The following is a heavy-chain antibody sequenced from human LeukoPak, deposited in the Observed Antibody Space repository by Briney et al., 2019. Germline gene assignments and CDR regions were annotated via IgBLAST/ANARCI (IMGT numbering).Heavy chain of an antibody. J-gene: IGHJ6*02. V-gene: IGHV3-7*03. CDR2: INHNGKVN. CDR1: GFTVSTKN. D-gene: IGHD3-16*01. CDR3: ARGGGLDV. Sequence: GGSLRLSCAASGFTVSTKNMNWARQAPGKGLEWVASINHNGKVNYVDSVKGRFTISRDNAKNSLYLQMSNLRAEDTAVYFCARGGGLDVWGQGATVTVSS.